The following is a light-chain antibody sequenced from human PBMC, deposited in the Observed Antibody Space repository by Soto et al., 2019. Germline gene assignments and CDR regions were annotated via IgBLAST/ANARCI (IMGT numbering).Light chain of an antibody. V-gene: IGKV1-5*03. CDR2: KAS. Sequence: DIHMTQSPSTLSASVLDIVTMTFLASQDISDLLAWYQQKPGKAPKLLIYKASTLKSGVPSRFSGSGSGTEFTLTISSLQPDDFATYYCQHYNSYSEAFGQGTKVDI. J-gene: IGKJ1*01. CDR3: QHYNSYSEA. CDR1: QDISDL.